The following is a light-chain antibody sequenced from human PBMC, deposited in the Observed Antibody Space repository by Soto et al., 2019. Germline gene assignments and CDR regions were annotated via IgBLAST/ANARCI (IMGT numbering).Light chain of an antibody. Sequence: DIQVTQSPSTLSASVGDRVTITCRASQSISSWLAWYQQKPGKAPKLLIYDASSLESGVPSRFSGSGSGTEFTLTINNLQPDDFATYYCQQYDTWVAFGRGTKV. CDR1: QSISSW. CDR2: DAS. V-gene: IGKV1-5*01. J-gene: IGKJ4*01. CDR3: QQYDTWVA.